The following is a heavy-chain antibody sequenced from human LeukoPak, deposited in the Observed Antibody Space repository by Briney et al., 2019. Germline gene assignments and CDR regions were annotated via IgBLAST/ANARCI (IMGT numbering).Heavy chain of an antibody. V-gene: IGHV4-61*02. J-gene: IGHJ4*02. Sequence: PSETLSLTCTVSGGSISSGSYYWSWIRQPAGKGLEWIGRIYTSGSTNYNPSLKSRFTISVDTSKNQSSLKLSSVTAADTAVYYCARDNEDSSGYSSGYWGQGTLVTVSS. CDR3: ARDNEDSSGYSSGY. CDR1: GGSISSGSYY. D-gene: IGHD3-22*01. CDR2: IYTSGST.